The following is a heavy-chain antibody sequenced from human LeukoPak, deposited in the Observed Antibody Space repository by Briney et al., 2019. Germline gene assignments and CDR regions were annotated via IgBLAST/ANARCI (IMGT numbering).Heavy chain of an antibody. D-gene: IGHD5-18*01. CDR3: ARGDTAMDY. J-gene: IGHJ4*02. V-gene: IGHV4-34*01. CDR2: INHSGST. CDR1: GGSFSGYY. Sequence: SETLSLTCAVYGGSFSGYYWSWIRQPPGKGLEWIGEINHSGSTNYNPSLKSRVTISVDTSKNQFFLKLSSVTAADTAVYYCARGDTAMDYWGQGTLVTVSS.